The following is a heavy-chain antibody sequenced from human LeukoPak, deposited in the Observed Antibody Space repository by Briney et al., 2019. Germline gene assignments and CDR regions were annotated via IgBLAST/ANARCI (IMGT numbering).Heavy chain of an antibody. CDR3: ARDGRRPPYYFHY. CDR1: GFTFSSYS. V-gene: IGHV3-48*01. D-gene: IGHD3/OR15-3a*01. CDR2: ISSSSSTI. Sequence: GGSLRLSCAASGFTFSSYSMNWVRQAPGKGLEWVSYISSSSSTIYYADSVKGRFTISRDNAKNSLYLQMNSLRAEDTAVYYCARDGRRPPYYFHYWGQGTLVTVSS. J-gene: IGHJ4*02.